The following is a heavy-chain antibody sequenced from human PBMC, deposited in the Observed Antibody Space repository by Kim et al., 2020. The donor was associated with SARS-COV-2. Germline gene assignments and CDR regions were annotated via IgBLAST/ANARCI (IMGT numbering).Heavy chain of an antibody. CDR2: INHSGST. V-gene: IGHV4-34*01. Sequence: SETLSLTCAVYGGSFSGYYWSWIRQPPGKGLEWIGEINHSGSTNYNPSLKSRVTISVDTSKNQFSLKLSSVTAADTAVYYCARGSGSSSWEPALWAVAGTRYFDYWGQGTLVTVSS. J-gene: IGHJ4*02. CDR3: ARGSGSSSWEPALWAVAGTRYFDY. CDR1: GGSFSGYY. D-gene: IGHD6-19*01.